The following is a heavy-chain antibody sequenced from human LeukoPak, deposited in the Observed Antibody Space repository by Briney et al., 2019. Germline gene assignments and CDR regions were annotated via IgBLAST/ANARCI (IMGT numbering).Heavy chain of an antibody. V-gene: IGHV3-23*01. CDR2: ISGSGGST. CDR1: GFTFSSYA. D-gene: IGHD3-3*01. Sequence: GGSLRLSCAASGFTFSSYAMSWVRQAPGKGLEWVSAISGSGGSTYYADSVKGRFTISRDNSKNTLYLQMNSLRAEDTAVYYCAKDPESYDFSSGYYLTTLGFDYWGQGTLVTVSS. J-gene: IGHJ4*02. CDR3: AKDPESYDFSSGYYLTTLGFDY.